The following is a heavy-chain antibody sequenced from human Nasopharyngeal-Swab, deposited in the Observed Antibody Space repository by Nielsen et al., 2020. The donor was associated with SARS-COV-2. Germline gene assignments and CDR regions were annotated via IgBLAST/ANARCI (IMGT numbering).Heavy chain of an antibody. D-gene: IGHD3-3*01. Sequence: ASVKVSCKASGYTFTSYDINWVRQATGQGLEWMGWMNPNSGNTGYAQKFQGRVTMTRNTSVSTAYMELSSLRSEDTAVCYCARLSNYDFWSGYYAYMDVWGKGTTVTVSS. CDR1: GYTFTSYD. V-gene: IGHV1-8*01. J-gene: IGHJ6*03. CDR2: MNPNSGNT. CDR3: ARLSNYDFWSGYYAYMDV.